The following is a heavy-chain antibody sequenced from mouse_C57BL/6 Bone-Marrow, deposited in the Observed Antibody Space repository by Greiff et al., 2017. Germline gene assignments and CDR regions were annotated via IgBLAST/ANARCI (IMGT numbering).Heavy chain of an antibody. Sequence: DVQLVESGGGLVKPGGSLKLSCAASGFTFSSYAMSWVRQTPEKRLEWVATISDGGSYTYYPDNVKGRFTISRDNAKNNLYLQMSHLKSEDTAMYYWARDPGPLYYSNWGFAYWGQGTLVTVSA. CDR1: GFTFSSYA. CDR3: ARDPGPLYYSNWGFAY. D-gene: IGHD2-5*01. CDR2: ISDGGSYT. J-gene: IGHJ3*01. V-gene: IGHV5-4*01.